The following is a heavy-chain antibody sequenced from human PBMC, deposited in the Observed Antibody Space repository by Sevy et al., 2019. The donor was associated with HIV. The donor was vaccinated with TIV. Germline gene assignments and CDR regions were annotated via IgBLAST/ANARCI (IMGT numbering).Heavy chain of an antibody. CDR1: GFTFSNAW. V-gene: IGHV3-15*01. D-gene: IGHD3-10*01. CDR2: IKSKTDGGTT. Sequence: GGSLRLSCAASGFTFSNAWMSWGRQAPGKGLEWVGRIKSKTDGGTTDNAAPVKGRFTISRDDSKNTLYLQMNSLKTEDTAVYYCTTDLMVRGVINYWGQGTLVTVSS. J-gene: IGHJ4*02. CDR3: TTDLMVRGVINY.